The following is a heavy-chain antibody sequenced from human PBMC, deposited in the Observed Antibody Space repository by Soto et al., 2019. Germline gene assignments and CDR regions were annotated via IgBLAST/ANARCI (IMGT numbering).Heavy chain of an antibody. D-gene: IGHD3-3*01. CDR3: ALAGGHDFWRGSGWFDP. Sequence: SETLSLTCTVSGGSISSGAYFWSWIRQHPGQGLEWIGYIHHSGSTHYNPSLQSRVTISVDTSKRQFSLRLSSVTAADTAVYYWALAGGHDFWRGSGWFDPGGQGTLVTVSS. V-gene: IGHV4-31*03. CDR2: IHHSGST. J-gene: IGHJ5*02. CDR1: GGSISSGAYF.